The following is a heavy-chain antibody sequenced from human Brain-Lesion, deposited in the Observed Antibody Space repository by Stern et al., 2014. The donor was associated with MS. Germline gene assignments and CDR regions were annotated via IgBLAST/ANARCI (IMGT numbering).Heavy chain of an antibody. CDR3: AEGGSYGFVY. CDR1: GNTFTNRY. Sequence: QVQLVQSGDEVKKTGSSVKVSCQAYGNTFTNRYLHWVRQAPGQALEWMGWITPFTGNTNYAQNFQDRVTITMDRSMSTAYMDLSSLRSDDTAIYFCAEGGSYGFVYWGQGTLVTVSS. V-gene: IGHV1-45*02. CDR2: ITPFTGNT. J-gene: IGHJ4*02. D-gene: IGHD4-17*01.